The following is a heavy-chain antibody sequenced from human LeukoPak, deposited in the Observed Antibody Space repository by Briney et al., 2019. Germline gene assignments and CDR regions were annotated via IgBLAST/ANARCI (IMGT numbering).Heavy chain of an antibody. CDR3: ARSELGYCSSASCYPGAFDI. V-gene: IGHV5-51*01. CDR1: GYSFTSYW. J-gene: IGHJ3*02. D-gene: IGHD2-2*01. CDR2: IYPGDSDT. Sequence: GESLKISCKGSGYSFTSYWIGWVRQMPGKGLEWMGIIYPGDSDTRYSPSFQGQVTISADKSISTAYLQWSSLKASDTAMYYCARSELGYCSSASCYPGAFDIWGQGTMVTVSS.